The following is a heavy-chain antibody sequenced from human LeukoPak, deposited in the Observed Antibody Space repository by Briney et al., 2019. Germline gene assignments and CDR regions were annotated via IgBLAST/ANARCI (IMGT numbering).Heavy chain of an antibody. V-gene: IGHV1-2*02. Sequence: GASVKVSCKASGYTFTGYYMHWVRQAPGQGLEWMGWINPNSGGTNYAQKFQGRVTMTRDTSISTAYMELSRLRSDDTAVYYYARDRGSSSSNWFDPWGQGTLVTVSS. D-gene: IGHD6-6*01. CDR1: GYTFTGYY. J-gene: IGHJ5*02. CDR3: ARDRGSSSSNWFDP. CDR2: INPNSGGT.